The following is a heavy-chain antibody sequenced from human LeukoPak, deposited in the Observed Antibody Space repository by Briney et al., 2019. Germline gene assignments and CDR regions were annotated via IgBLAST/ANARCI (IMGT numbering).Heavy chain of an antibody. D-gene: IGHD2-15*01. CDR1: GYTFTGYY. Sequence: ASVKVSCKASGYTFTGYYVHWVRQAPGQGLEWMGWINPNSGGTNYAQKFQGRVTMTRDTSISTAYMELSRLRSDDTAVYYCARALGYCSGGSCYLDYFDYWGQGTLVTVSS. CDR2: INPNSGGT. J-gene: IGHJ4*02. V-gene: IGHV1-2*02. CDR3: ARALGYCSGGSCYLDYFDY.